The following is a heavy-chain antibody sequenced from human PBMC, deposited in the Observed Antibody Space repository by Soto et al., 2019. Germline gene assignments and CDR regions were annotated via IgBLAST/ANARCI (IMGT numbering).Heavy chain of an antibody. CDR1: GFTFSSYA. V-gene: IGHV3-64D*06. J-gene: IGHJ4*02. D-gene: IGHD6-13*01. CDR3: VKDRLPRAAAGTHFDY. Sequence: GGSLRLSCSASGFTFSSYAMHWVRQAPGKGLEYVSAISSNGGSTYYADSVKGRFTISRDNSKNTLYLQMSRLRAEDTAVYYGVKDRLPRAAAGTHFDYWGQGTLVTVSS. CDR2: ISSNGGST.